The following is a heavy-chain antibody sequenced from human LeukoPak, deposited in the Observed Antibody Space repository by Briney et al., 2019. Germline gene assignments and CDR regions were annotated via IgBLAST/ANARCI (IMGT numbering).Heavy chain of an antibody. J-gene: IGHJ4*02. D-gene: IGHD3-22*01. CDR3: ARGRGYDRTGYVYYFDF. Sequence: ASVKVSCKASGSTFSSYAISWVRQAPGQGLEWMGRIIPILGIANYAQKFQGRVTITADKSTSTAYMELSSLRYEDTAVYYCARGRGYDRTGYVYYFDFWGQGTLVTVSS. CDR1: GSTFSSYA. CDR2: IIPILGIA. V-gene: IGHV1-69*04.